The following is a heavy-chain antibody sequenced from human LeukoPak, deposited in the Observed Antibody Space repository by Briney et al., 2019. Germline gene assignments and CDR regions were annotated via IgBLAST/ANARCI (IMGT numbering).Heavy chain of an antibody. CDR2: IYHTGNN. CDR3: ARHPFSSPFDY. CDR1: GGSVSSDY. Sequence: PSETLSLTCTVSGGSVSSDYWSWIRQPPGKGLEWIGYIYHTGNNDYNPSLKSRATISLDTSKNQFSLKLTSVTAADTAVYFCARHPFSSPFDYWGQGTLVTVSS. V-gene: IGHV4-59*08. D-gene: IGHD2/OR15-2a*01. J-gene: IGHJ4*02.